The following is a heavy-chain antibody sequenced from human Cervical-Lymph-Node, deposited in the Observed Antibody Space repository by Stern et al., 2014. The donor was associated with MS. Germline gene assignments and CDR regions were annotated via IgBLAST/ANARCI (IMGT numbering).Heavy chain of an antibody. J-gene: IGHJ6*02. Sequence: VQLVQSGAEVKKPGASVKVSCKASGYTLSEISMHWVRQAPGKGLEWMVGFDPEHGETRYAQKFQGRVTMAEDRSTDTAYMELSSLRSEDTAVYYCATHRGRVTYYYGMDVWGQGTTVTVSS. CDR2: FDPEHGET. D-gene: IGHD2-21*02. V-gene: IGHV1-24*01. CDR3: ATHRGRVTYYYGMDV. CDR1: GYTLSEIS.